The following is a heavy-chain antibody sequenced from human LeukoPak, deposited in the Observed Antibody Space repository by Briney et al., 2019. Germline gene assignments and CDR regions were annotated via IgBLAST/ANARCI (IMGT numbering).Heavy chain of an antibody. CDR1: GGSNISYY. D-gene: IGHD3-22*01. CDR3: ARVLGYYYDSRGYLDAFDI. J-gene: IGHJ3*02. V-gene: IGHV4-59*01. CDR2: IYYSGST. Sequence: SETLSLTCTVSGGSNISYYWSWIRQPPGRGLEWIGYIYYSGSTNYNPSLKSRVTISVDTSKNQFSLKLSSVTAADTAVYYCARVLGYYYDSRGYLDAFDIWGQGTMVTVSS.